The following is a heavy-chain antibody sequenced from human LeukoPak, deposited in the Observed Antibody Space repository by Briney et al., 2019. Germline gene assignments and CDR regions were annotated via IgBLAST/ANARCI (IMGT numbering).Heavy chain of an antibody. V-gene: IGHV4-59*01. J-gene: IGHJ5*02. CDR3: ARDRGEHDYGDYGHWFDP. CDR2: IYYSGST. Sequence: SETLSLTCTVSGGSISSYYWSWIRRPPGKGLEWIGYIYYSGSTNYNPSLKSRVTISVDTSKNQFSLKLSSVTAADTAVYYCARDRGEHDYGDYGHWFDPWGQGTLVTVSS. CDR1: GGSISSYY. D-gene: IGHD4-17*01.